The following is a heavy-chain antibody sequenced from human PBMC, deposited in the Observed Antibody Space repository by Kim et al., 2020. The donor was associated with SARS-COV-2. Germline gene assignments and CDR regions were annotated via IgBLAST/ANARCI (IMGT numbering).Heavy chain of an antibody. V-gene: IGHV1-3*01. CDR1: GYTFTKYG. D-gene: IGHD2-8*01. Sequence: ASVKVSCKASGYTFTKYGVHWVRQAPGQSLEWMGWVNAGNGDTHYSPKFQDRVTITRDTSATTAYMELSSLRSEDTAVYYCAIPSFCADGICPYYDYWGQGTLVTVSS. CDR2: VNAGNGDT. CDR3: AIPSFCADGICPYYDY. J-gene: IGHJ4*02.